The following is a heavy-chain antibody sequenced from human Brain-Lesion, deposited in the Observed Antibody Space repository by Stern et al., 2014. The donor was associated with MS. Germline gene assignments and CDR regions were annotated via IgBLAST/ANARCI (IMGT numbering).Heavy chain of an antibody. Sequence: VQLVESGGGVVQPGRSLSLSCAASGFTFSIYGMNWVRQAPGKGLQWVAFISHDGSNKDYADSVKGRFTISRDISKNTLFLQMNSLRAEDTAVYYCAREGPYRYDILTGNYKSRSLDYWGQGTLVTVSS. J-gene: IGHJ4*02. CDR2: ISHDGSNK. D-gene: IGHD3-9*01. V-gene: IGHV3-30-3*01. CDR1: GFTFSIYG. CDR3: AREGPYRYDILTGNYKSRSLDY.